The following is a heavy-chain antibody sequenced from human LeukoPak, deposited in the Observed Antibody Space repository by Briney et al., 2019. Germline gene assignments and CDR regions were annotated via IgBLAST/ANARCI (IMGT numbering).Heavy chain of an antibody. J-gene: IGHJ6*04. CDR1: GFTVSSNY. Sequence: PGGSLRLSCAASGFTVSSNYMSWVRQAPGKGLEWVSYISSSGSTIYYADSVKGRFTISRDNAKNSLYLQMNSLRAEDTAVYYCAELGITMIGGVWGKGTTVTVSS. D-gene: IGHD3-10*02. CDR2: ISSSGSTI. CDR3: AELGITMIGGV. V-gene: IGHV3-11*04.